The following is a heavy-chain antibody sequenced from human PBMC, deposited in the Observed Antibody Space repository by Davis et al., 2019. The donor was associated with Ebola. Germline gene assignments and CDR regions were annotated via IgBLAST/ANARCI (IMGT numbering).Heavy chain of an antibody. CDR3: ARDRGPLGFDP. D-gene: IGHD3-10*01. Sequence: SETLSLTCTVSGGSISSSSYYWGWIRQPPGKGLEWIGEISQSGSTNYNPSLKSRVTISVDTSKNQFSLKLSSVTAADTAVYYCARDRGPLGFDPWGQGTLVTVSS. J-gene: IGHJ5*02. CDR1: GGSISSSSYY. V-gene: IGHV4-39*07. CDR2: ISQSGST.